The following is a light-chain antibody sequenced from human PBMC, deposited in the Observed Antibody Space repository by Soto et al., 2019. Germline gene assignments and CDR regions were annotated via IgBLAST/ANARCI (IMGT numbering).Light chain of an antibody. Sequence: QSVLTQPASVCGSPGQSITISCTGSSSDVGNYDYVSWYQQHPDKAPKLMIYEVTHRPSGVSNRFSGSKSGNTASLTISGLQAEDEADYYCCSYSSSTTFYVFGTGTKVTVL. J-gene: IGLJ1*01. CDR1: SSDVGNYDY. V-gene: IGLV2-14*01. CDR2: EVT. CDR3: CSYSSSTTFYV.